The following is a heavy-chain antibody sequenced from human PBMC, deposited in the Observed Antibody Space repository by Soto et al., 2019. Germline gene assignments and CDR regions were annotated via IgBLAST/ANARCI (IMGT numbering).Heavy chain of an antibody. CDR1: GGSISSCGYS. CDR3: ARDAHYYDSRFDY. Sequence: NPSETLSLTCAVSGGSISSCGYSWSWIRQPPGKGLEWIGYIYHSGSTYYNPSLKSRVTISVDRSKNQFSLKLSSVTAADTAVYYCARDAHYYDSRFDYWGQGALVTVSS. D-gene: IGHD3-22*01. CDR2: IYHSGST. V-gene: IGHV4-30-2*01. J-gene: IGHJ4*02.